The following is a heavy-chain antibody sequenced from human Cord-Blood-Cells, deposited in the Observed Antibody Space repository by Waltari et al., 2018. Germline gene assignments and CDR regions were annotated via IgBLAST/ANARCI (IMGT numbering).Heavy chain of an antibody. CDR3: ARRVVATIDY. V-gene: IGHV4-39*01. CDR2: IYYSGST. CDR1: GGSISSSSYY. Sequence: QLQLQESGPGLVKPSETLSLTCTVSGGSISSSSYYWGWIRQPPGKGLEWIGSIYYSGSTYYNPSLKSRVTISADTSKNQFSLKLSSVTAADTAVYYCARRVVATIDYWGQGTLVTVSS. J-gene: IGHJ4*02. D-gene: IGHD5-12*01.